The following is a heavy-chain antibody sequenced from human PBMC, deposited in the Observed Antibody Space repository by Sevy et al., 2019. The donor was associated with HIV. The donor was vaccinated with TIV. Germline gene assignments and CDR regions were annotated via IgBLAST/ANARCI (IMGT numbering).Heavy chain of an antibody. V-gene: IGHV3-23*01. J-gene: IGHJ1*01. D-gene: IGHD3-22*01. CDR1: GFTFSSYA. CDR3: ARGSYYYDSSGYRNEYFQH. CDR2: ISGSGGST. Sequence: GGSLRLSCAASGFTFSSYAMSWVRQAPGKGLEWVSVISGSGGSTYYADSVKGRFTISRDNSKNTLYLQMDSLRAEDTAVYYCARGSYYYDSSGYRNEYFQHWGQGILVTVSS.